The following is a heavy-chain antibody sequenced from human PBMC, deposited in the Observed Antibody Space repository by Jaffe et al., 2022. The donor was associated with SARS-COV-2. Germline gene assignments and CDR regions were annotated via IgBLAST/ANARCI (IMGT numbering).Heavy chain of an antibody. J-gene: IGHJ6*02. CDR3: ARLECSSSSCWYFYGMDV. V-gene: IGHV4-39*01. CDR1: GGSISRSNYY. D-gene: IGHD2-2*01. CDR2: IFHSGST. Sequence: QLQLQESGPGLVKPSETLSLTCTVSGGSISRSNYYWGWIRQPPGKGLDWIGIIFHSGSTYYNPSLKSRVTTSVDTSKNQFSLRLSSVTAADTAVYFCARLECSSSSCWYFYGMDVWGQGTTVTVSS.